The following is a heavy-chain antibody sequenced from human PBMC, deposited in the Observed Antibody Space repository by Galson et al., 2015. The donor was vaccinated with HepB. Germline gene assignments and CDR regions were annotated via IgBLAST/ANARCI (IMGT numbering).Heavy chain of an antibody. CDR1: GGTFSSYA. Sequence: SVKVSCKASGGTFSSYAISWVRQAPGQGLEWMGRIIPILGIANYAQKFQGRVTITADKSTSTAYMELSSLRSEDTAVYYCARASYSSGWYVGYWFDPWGQGTLVTVSS. CDR2: IIPILGIA. J-gene: IGHJ5*02. CDR3: ARASYSSGWYVGYWFDP. D-gene: IGHD6-19*01. V-gene: IGHV1-69*04.